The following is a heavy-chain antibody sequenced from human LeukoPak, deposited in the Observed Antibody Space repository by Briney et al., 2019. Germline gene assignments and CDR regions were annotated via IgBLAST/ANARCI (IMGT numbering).Heavy chain of an antibody. J-gene: IGHJ3*02. CDR3: ARERSDAFDI. CDR2: ISYDGGNK. Sequence: GGSLRLSCAASGFTFSSYAMHWARQAPGKGLEWVAVISYDGGNKYYADSVKGRFTISRDTSKTILYLQMNSLRAEDTAVYFCARERSDAFDIWGQGTMVTVSS. V-gene: IGHV3-30-3*01. D-gene: IGHD4-17*01. CDR1: GFTFSSYA.